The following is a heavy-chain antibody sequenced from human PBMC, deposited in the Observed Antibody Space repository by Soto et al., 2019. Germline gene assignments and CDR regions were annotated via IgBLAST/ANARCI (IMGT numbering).Heavy chain of an antibody. CDR1: GFTFKNFA. CDR3: AKDAVAYNGEWDWFDL. CDR2: IGGSGSSA. Sequence: EVQLLESGGGLLQPGGSLRLSCAACGFTFKNFAVSWVRQAPGKGMEWVSAIGGSGSSANYADSVKGRFTVSRDDSKSTLYLQMSGLRVDDTALYYCAKDAVAYNGEWDWFDLWGQGTLVTVSS. D-gene: IGHD3-10*01. J-gene: IGHJ5*02. V-gene: IGHV3-23*01.